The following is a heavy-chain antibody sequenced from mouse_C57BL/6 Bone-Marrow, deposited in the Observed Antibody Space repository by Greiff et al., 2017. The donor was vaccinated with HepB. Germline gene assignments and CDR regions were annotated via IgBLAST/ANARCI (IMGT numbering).Heavy chain of an antibody. V-gene: IGHV14-3*01. D-gene: IGHD1-1*01. CDR1: GFNIKNTY. J-gene: IGHJ1*03. CDR3: ASPTVVAFYWYFDV. CDR2: IDPANGNT. Sequence: EVKLVESVAELVRPGASVKLSCTASGFNIKNTYMHWVKQRPEQGLEWIGRIDPANGNTKYAPKFQGKATITADTSSNTAYLQLSSLTSEDTAIYYCASPTVVAFYWYFDVWGTGTTVTVSS.